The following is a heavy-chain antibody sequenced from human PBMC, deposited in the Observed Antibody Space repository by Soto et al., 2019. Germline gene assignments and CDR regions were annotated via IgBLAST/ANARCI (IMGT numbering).Heavy chain of an antibody. D-gene: IGHD3-10*01. CDR1: GFTFSSYG. CDR3: AKDAPNVLLWFGDDIFPDY. Sequence: PGGSLRLSCAASGFTFSSYGMHWVRQAPGKGLEWVAVISYDGSNKYYADSVKGRFTISRDNSKNTLYLQMNSLRAEDTAVYYCAKDAPNVLLWFGDDIFPDYWGQGTLVTVSS. V-gene: IGHV3-30*18. CDR2: ISYDGSNK. J-gene: IGHJ4*02.